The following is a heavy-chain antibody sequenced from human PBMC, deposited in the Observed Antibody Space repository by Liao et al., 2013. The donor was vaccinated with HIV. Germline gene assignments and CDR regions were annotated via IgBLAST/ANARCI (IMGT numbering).Heavy chain of an antibody. CDR3: ARDRGGRAYDV. CDR1: GGSINNGGYS. D-gene: IGHD3-16*01. Sequence: QLQLQESGSGLVKPSQTLSLSCTVSGGSINNGGYSWMWIRQSPGKGLEWIGYLHHSGGTYFNPSLESRVTISVDRSKNNFSLNLSSVTAADSAIYYCARDRGGRAYDVWGQGIMITRLF. CDR2: LHHSGGT. V-gene: IGHV4-30-2*06. J-gene: IGHJ3*01.